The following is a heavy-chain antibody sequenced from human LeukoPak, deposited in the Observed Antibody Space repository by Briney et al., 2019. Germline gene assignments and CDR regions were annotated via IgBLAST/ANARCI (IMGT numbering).Heavy chain of an antibody. Sequence: GGSLTLSCTASGFTYSISWMSWVRQAPEKGLEWVASINQDGSDRYYVDSVKGRFTISRDNAKKSLYLQMNSLRAEDTAVYYCARDRGPNTFDYWGQGSLVTVSS. V-gene: IGHV3-7*05. CDR1: GFTYSISW. J-gene: IGHJ4*02. CDR3: ARDRGPNTFDY. CDR2: INQDGSDR.